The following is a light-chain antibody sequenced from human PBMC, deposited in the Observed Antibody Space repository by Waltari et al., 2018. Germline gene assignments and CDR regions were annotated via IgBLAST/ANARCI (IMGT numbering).Light chain of an antibody. CDR2: NNN. V-gene: IGLV1-44*01. J-gene: IGLJ2*01. CDR3: AALDDSLNGVV. CDR1: SSNIGRDI. Sequence: QSVLTQSPSASGTSGQRVTISCSGSSSNIGRDIVNWYRHLPGTAPKLLIYNNNQRPSGLHDRVAGSKSGTSASLASSGLQSEDEADYYCAALDDSLNGVVFGAGTKLSVL.